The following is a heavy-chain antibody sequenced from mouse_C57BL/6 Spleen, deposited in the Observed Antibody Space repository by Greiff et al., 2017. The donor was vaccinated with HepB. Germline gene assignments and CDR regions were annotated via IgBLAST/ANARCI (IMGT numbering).Heavy chain of an antibody. CDR3: ARDLSY. V-gene: IGHV5-4*01. CDR1: GFTFSSYA. J-gene: IGHJ2*01. CDR2: ISDGGSYT. Sequence: EVQLVESGGGLVKPGGSLKLSCAASGFTFSSYAMSWVRQTPEKRLEWVATISDGGSYTYYPDNVKGRFTISRDNAKNNLYLQMSHLKSEDTAMYYCARDLSYWGQGTTLTVSS.